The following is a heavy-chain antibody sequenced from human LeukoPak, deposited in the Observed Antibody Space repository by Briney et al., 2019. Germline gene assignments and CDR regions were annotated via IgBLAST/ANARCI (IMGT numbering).Heavy chain of an antibody. V-gene: IGHV4-34*01. Sequence: PSVTLSLTCAVYGGSFSGYYWSWIRQPPGKGLEWIGEINHSGSTNYNPSLKSRVTISVDTSKNQFSLKLSSVTAADTAVYYCARGLFGSGSYLRYWGQGTLVTVSS. CDR2: INHSGST. CDR1: GGSFSGYY. CDR3: ARGLFGSGSYLRY. D-gene: IGHD3-10*01. J-gene: IGHJ4*02.